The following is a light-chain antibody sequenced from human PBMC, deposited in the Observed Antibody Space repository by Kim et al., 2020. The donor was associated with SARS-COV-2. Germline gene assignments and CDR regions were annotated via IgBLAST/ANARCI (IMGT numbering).Light chain of an antibody. V-gene: IGKV1-5*03. CDR2: KVS. Sequence: DIQMTQSPSTLSASVGDRVTIPCRASQSLSGWLAWFQQKPGKAPKVLIYKVSTLESGVPSRFSGSGSGTEFTLTNNSLQPEDFVTYYCQPDKYSPWSFGQGTKVDIK. CDR1: QSLSGW. CDR3: QPDKYSPWS. J-gene: IGKJ1*01.